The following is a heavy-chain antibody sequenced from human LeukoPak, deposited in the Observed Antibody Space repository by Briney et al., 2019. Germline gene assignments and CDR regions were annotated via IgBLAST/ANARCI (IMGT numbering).Heavy chain of an antibody. D-gene: IGHD3-22*01. J-gene: IGHJ3*02. CDR2: TYYSGST. CDR1: GGSISSGVYY. Sequence: PSQTLSLTCTFSGGSISSGVYYWSWTRQHPGKGLEWIGYTYYSGSTYYNPSLKSRVTISVDTSKNQFSLKLSSVTAADTAVYYCARDLGYYDTVGAFDIWGQGTMVTVSS. CDR3: ARDLGYYDTVGAFDI. V-gene: IGHV4-31*03.